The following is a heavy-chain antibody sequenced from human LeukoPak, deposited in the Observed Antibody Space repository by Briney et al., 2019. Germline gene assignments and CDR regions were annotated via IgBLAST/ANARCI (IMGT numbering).Heavy chain of an antibody. Sequence: SETLSLTCTVSGGSISGSTYYWAWNRQPPGKGPEWIGSIYYTGTTYYNPSLKSRVTIAVDTSKSQFSLKLSSVTAADTAVYYCARRWTTVTTSWFDPWGQGTLVTVSS. V-gene: IGHV4-39*01. D-gene: IGHD4-17*01. J-gene: IGHJ5*02. CDR1: GGSISGSTYY. CDR3: ARRWTTVTTSWFDP. CDR2: IYYTGTT.